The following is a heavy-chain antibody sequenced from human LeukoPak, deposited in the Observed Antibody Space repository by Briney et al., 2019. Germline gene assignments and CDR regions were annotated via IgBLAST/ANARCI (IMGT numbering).Heavy chain of an antibody. V-gene: IGHV3-53*05. Sequence: GGSLRLSCAASGFTFSSNYMSWVRQAPGKGLEWVSVIYSGGSTYYADSVKGRFTISRDNSKNTLYLQMNSLRAEDTAVYYCARDIGSSGSFGYFDYWGQGTLVTVSS. CDR2: IYSGGST. CDR1: GFTFSSNY. CDR3: ARDIGSSGSFGYFDY. J-gene: IGHJ4*02. D-gene: IGHD1-26*01.